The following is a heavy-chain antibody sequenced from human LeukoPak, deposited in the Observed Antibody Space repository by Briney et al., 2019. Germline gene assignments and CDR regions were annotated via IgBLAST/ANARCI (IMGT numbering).Heavy chain of an antibody. D-gene: IGHD3-3*01. V-gene: IGHV4-59*01. CDR1: GGSISSYY. CDR3: ARLNYYEPPHNWFDP. J-gene: IGHJ5*02. Sequence: SEALSLTCTVSGGSISSYYWSWIRQPPGKGLEWIGYIYYSGSTNYNPSLKSRVTIPVDTSKNQFSLKLSSVTAADTAVYYCARLNYYEPPHNWFDPWGQGTLVTVSS. CDR2: IYYSGST.